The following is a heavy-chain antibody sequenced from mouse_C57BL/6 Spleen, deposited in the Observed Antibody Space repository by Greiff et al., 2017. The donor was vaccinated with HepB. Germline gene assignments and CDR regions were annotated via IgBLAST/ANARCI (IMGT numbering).Heavy chain of an antibody. CDR2: IYPSDSET. J-gene: IGHJ1*03. CDR3: ARESYWYFDV. V-gene: IGHV1-61*01. Sequence: LVESGAELVRPGSSVKLSCKASGYTFTSYWMDWVKQRPGQGLEWIGNIYPSDSETHYNQKFKDKATLTVDKSSSTAYMQLSSLTSEDSAVYYCARESYWYFDVWGTGTTVTVSS. CDR1: GYTFTSYW.